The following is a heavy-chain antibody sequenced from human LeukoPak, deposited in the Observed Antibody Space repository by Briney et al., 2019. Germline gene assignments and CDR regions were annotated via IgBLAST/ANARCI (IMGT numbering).Heavy chain of an antibody. D-gene: IGHD6-19*01. CDR2: IYYIGST. V-gene: IGHV4-59*01. CDR3: ARVGGSSGWYFFGAFDI. CDR1: GGSISSYY. J-gene: IGHJ3*02. Sequence: SETLSLTCTVSGGSISSYYWSWIRQPPGKGLEWVGYIYYIGSTNYNPSLKSRVTISVDTSKNQFSLKLSSVTAADTAVYYCARVGGSSGWYFFGAFDIWGQGTMVTVSS.